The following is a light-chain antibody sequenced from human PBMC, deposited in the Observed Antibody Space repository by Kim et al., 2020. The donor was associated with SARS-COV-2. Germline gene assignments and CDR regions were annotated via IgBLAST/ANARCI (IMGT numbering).Light chain of an antibody. J-gene: IGKJ1*01. CDR2: GAS. CDR3: QDYDSSLWT. V-gene: IGKV3-20*01. CDR1: QSVSSSY. Sequence: CPGERATRPCRASQSVSSSYLAWYQQKPGQAPRLLIYGASRRAAVIPDRFSGSGSGTDFTLTISRLEPEDFAVYYCQDYDSSLWTFGQGTKVDIK.